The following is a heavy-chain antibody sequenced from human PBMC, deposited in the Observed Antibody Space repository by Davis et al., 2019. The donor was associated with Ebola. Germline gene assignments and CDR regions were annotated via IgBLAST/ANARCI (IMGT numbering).Heavy chain of an antibody. CDR1: GFTFRTYA. D-gene: IGHD5-18*01. V-gene: IGHV3-30*04. CDR2: ISYDGSNK. Sequence: GESLKISCAASGFTFRTYAMHWVRQVPGKGLEWVAVISYDGSNKYYADSVKGRFTISRDNSKNTLYLQMNSLRAEDTAVYYCAKVLGSYDSFHYYGMDVWGQGTTVTVSS. CDR3: AKVLGSYDSFHYYGMDV. J-gene: IGHJ6*02.